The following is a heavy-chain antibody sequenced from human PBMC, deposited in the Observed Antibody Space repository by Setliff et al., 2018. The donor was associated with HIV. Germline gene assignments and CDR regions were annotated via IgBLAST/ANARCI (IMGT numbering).Heavy chain of an antibody. Sequence: SETLSLTCAVSGYSISRDFYWGWIRQPPGKGLEWIGGIYHSGSTYYNPSLRSRVTISVDTSKNQFSLKVNSVTAADTAVYFCAQLGMVDDFDYWGQGTLVTVSS. CDR2: IYHSGST. J-gene: IGHJ4*02. CDR1: GYSISRDFY. D-gene: IGHD1-1*01. V-gene: IGHV4-38-2*01. CDR3: AQLGMVDDFDY.